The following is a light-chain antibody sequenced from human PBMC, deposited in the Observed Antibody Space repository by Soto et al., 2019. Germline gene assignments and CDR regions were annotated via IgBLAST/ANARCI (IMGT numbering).Light chain of an antibody. CDR3: QQYNNWPQT. Sequence: EIVMTHSPATLSVSPGERAALSCRASQSVSSNLARYQQKPGQAPRLLIYGASTRATGIPARFSGSGSGTEFTLTISSLQSEDFAVYYCQQYNNWPQTFGQGSKA. V-gene: IGKV3-15*01. CDR1: QSVSSN. J-gene: IGKJ1*01. CDR2: GAS.